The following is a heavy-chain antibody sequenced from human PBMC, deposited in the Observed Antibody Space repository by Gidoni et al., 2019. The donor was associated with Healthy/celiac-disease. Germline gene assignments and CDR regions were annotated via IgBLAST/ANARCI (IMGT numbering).Heavy chain of an antibody. CDR1: GYNFTGYY. V-gene: IGHV1-2*02. D-gene: IGHD6-19*01. CDR3: ARDGGVAVAGRYYYYGMDV. J-gene: IGHJ6*02. Sequence: QVQLVQSGAEVKKPGASVKVSCKASGYNFTGYYMHWVRQAHGQGLEWMGWINPNSGGTNYAQKFQGRVTMTRDTSISTAYMELSRLRSDDTAVYYCARDGGVAVAGRYYYYGMDVWGQGTTVTVSS. CDR2: INPNSGGT.